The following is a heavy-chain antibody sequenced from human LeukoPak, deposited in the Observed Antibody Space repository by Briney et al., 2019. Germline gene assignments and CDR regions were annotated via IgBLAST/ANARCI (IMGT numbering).Heavy chain of an antibody. Sequence: ASVKVSCKASGYTFTSYDINWVRQATGQGLEWMGWMNPNSGNTGYAQKFQGRVTMTRNTSISTAYMELSSLRSEDTAVYYCARVPGYSSSRFLDYWGQGTLVTVSS. CDR3: ARVPGYSSSRFLDY. CDR2: MNPNSGNT. D-gene: IGHD6-13*01. CDR1: GYTFTSYD. V-gene: IGHV1-8*01. J-gene: IGHJ4*02.